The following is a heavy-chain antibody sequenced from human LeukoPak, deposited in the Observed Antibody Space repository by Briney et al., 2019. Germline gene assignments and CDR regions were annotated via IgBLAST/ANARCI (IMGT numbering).Heavy chain of an antibody. D-gene: IGHD5-18*01. CDR2: IYTSGST. J-gene: IGHJ4*02. CDR1: GGSISSGGYY. V-gene: IGHV4-31*03. CDR3: ARDSGYSYGPFDY. Sequence: PSETLSLTCIVSGGSISSGGYYWGWTRQHPGRGLEWIGSIYTSGSTYYNPSLKIRVTISVDTSNNQFSLKLNSVTAADTAVYDCARDSGYSYGPFDYWGQGTLVTVSS.